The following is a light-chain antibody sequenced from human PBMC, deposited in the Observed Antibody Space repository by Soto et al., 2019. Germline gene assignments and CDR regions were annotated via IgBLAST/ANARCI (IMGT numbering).Light chain of an antibody. CDR3: QSYDSSLSDSRV. CDR1: SSNIGAGYD. CDR2: GNI. Sequence: QSALTQPPSVSGAPGQRVTISCTGSSSNIGAGYDVHWYQQLPGTAPKLLIYGNINRPSGVPDRFSGSKSGTSASLAITGLQAEDEADYFCQSYDSSLSDSRVFGGGTKLTVL. J-gene: IGLJ2*01. V-gene: IGLV1-40*01.